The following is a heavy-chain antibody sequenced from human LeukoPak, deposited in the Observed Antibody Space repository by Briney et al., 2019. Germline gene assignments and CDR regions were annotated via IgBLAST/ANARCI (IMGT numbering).Heavy chain of an antibody. CDR1: GFTFKDYG. V-gene: IGHV3-9*01. J-gene: IGHJ6*02. D-gene: IGHD1-26*01. Sequence: GGSLRLSCAATGFTFKDYGMHWVRQPPGKGLEWVSSINWNGGGTDYADSVKGRFTIYRDNAKNSLYLQLSSLRPEDTALYYCAKHMRATNTYSFFGLDVRGQGTTVTVSS. CDR3: AKHMRATNTYSFFGLDV. CDR2: INWNGGGT.